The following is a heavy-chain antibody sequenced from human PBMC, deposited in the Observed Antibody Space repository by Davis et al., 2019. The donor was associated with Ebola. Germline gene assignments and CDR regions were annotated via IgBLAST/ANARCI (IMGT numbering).Heavy chain of an antibody. V-gene: IGHV4-59*08. J-gene: IGHJ4*02. CDR3: ARSYGAAPFDH. Sequence: MPSETLSLTCTVSAGTISPYYWSWIRPPPGKGLEWTGYIYYSGSTKYNLSLKGRVAISVDTSKNQSSLKLSSVTAADTAVYYCARSYGAAPFDHWGQGTLVTVSS. D-gene: IGHD4/OR15-4a*01. CDR2: IYYSGST. CDR1: AGTISPYY.